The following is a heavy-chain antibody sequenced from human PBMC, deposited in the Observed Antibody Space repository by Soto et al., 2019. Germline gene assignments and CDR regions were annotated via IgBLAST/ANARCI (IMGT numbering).Heavy chain of an antibody. CDR3: ARSPVVPAAMPDYYYGMDV. D-gene: IGHD2-2*01. CDR2: IYPGDSDT. Sequence: GESLKISCKGSGYSFTSYWIGWVRQMPGKGLEWMGIIYPGDSDTRYSPSFQGQVTISADKSISTAYLQWSSLKASDTAMYYCARSPVVPAAMPDYYYGMDVWGQGTTVTVSS. CDR1: GYSFTSYW. J-gene: IGHJ6*02. V-gene: IGHV5-51*01.